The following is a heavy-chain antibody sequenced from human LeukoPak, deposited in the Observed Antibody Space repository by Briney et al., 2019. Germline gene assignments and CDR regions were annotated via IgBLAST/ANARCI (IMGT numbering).Heavy chain of an antibody. V-gene: IGHV1-18*01. J-gene: IGHJ4*02. CDR2: ISSYNGNT. CDR3: ARSHYSGSYYLFDY. CDR1: GYTFTSYG. Sequence: ASVKVSCKASGYTFTSYGISWVRQATGQGLEWMVWISSYNGNTNYAQKLQGRVTMTTDTSTSTAYMELRSLRSDDTAVYYCARSHYSGSYYLFDYWGQGTLVTVSS. D-gene: IGHD1-26*01.